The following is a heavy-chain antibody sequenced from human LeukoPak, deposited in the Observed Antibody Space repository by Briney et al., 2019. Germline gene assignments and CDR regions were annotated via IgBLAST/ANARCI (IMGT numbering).Heavy chain of an antibody. D-gene: IGHD6-19*01. J-gene: IGHJ4*02. V-gene: IGHV4-59*01. Sequence: SATLSLTCTVSGGSISSYYWSWIRQPLGKGLEWVGYIYYSGSTNYNPSLKSRVTISVDTSKNQFSLKLSSVTAADTAVYYCARDLAVAGKGGFDYWGQGTLVTVSS. CDR3: ARDLAVAGKGGFDY. CDR1: GGSISSYY. CDR2: IYYSGST.